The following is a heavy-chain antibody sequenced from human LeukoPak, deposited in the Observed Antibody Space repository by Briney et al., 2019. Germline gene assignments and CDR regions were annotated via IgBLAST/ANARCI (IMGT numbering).Heavy chain of an antibody. Sequence: PGGSLRLSCAASGFTFSSYGMHWVGQPPAKGLEWVAFIRYDGSNKYYADSVKGRFTISRDNSKNTLYLQMNSLRAEDTAVYYCAKDRRSSWYDYFDYWGQGTLVTVSS. D-gene: IGHD6-13*01. CDR3: AKDRRSSWYDYFDY. CDR1: GFTFSSYG. V-gene: IGHV3-30*02. J-gene: IGHJ4*02. CDR2: IRYDGSNK.